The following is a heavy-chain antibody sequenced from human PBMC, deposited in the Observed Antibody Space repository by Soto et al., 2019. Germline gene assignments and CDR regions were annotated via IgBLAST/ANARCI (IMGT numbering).Heavy chain of an antibody. D-gene: IGHD3-16*02. Sequence: PSETLSLTCTGSCGSISSGGYYWSWIRQHPGKGLEWIGYIYYSGSTYYNPSLKSRVTISVDTSKNQFSLKLSSVTAADTAVYYCASAALRLGELSLYPFDYWGQGTLVTVSS. CDR1: CGSISSGGYY. V-gene: IGHV4-31*03. CDR3: ASAALRLGELSLYPFDY. CDR2: IYYSGST. J-gene: IGHJ4*02.